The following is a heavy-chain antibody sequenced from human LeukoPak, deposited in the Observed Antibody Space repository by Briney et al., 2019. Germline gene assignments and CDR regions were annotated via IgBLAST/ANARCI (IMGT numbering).Heavy chain of an antibody. CDR2: INHSGST. CDR3: ARGRRALYYDFWSGYYNSWFDP. Sequence: XETLSLTCAVYGGSFSGYYWSWIRQPPGKGLEWIGEINHSGSTNYNPSLKSRVTISVDTSKNQFSLKLSSVTAADTAVYYCARGRRALYYDFWSGYYNSWFDPWGQGTLVTVSS. V-gene: IGHV4-34*01. J-gene: IGHJ5*02. CDR1: GGSFSGYY. D-gene: IGHD3-3*01.